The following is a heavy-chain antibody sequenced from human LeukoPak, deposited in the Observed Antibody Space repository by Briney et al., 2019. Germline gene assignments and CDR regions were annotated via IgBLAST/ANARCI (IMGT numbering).Heavy chain of an antibody. D-gene: IGHD3-10*01. V-gene: IGHV3-23*01. CDR1: GFTFSSYA. CDR2: FSGSGDNT. Sequence: PGGSLRLSCPASGFTFSSYAMSWVRQAPGKGLEWVSGFSGSGDNTYYADSVKGRFTISRDNSKNTLFLQMNSLRAEDTAVYYCAKGAMVRGVLDYWGQGTLVTVSS. J-gene: IGHJ4*02. CDR3: AKGAMVRGVLDY.